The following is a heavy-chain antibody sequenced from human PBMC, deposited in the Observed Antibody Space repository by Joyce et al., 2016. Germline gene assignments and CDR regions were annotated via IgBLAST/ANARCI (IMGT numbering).Heavy chain of an antibody. J-gene: IGHJ6*02. CDR2: ITGSGGRT. CDR3: AKNERGSGLVSGAGYYYGMDV. CDR1: GYTFSSYA. V-gene: IGHV3-23*01. Sequence: EVQLLESGGGLVQPGGSLRLSCAASGYTFSSYAMTWVRQAPGKGLEWVSAITGSGGRTYYAGSVKGRFTISRDNSKNTLYLQMNSLRAEDTAVYYCAKNERGSGLVSGAGYYYGMDVWGQGTTITVSS. D-gene: IGHD3-10*01.